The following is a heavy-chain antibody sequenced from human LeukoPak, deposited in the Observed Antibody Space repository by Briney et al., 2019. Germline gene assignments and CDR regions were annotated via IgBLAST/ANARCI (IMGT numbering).Heavy chain of an antibody. CDR2: KKDDGSDK. V-gene: IGHV3-7*01. CDR3: ARHLLRGQNFDY. Sequence: GGSLRLSCGTSGFTFSDSWIIGFRQAPGQGREGVASKKDDGSDKYYLASVRGRFTISRDTAEDSLYLQLDDLRDEDTAVFYCARHLLRGQNFDYWGQGNLVTVSS. CDR1: GFTFSDSW. J-gene: IGHJ4*02.